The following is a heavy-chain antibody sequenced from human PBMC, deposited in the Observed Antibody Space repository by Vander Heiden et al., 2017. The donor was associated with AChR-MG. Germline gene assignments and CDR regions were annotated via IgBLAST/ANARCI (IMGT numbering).Heavy chain of an antibody. J-gene: IGHJ4*02. CDR1: GGTFTSYA. Sequence: QLQLVQSGAEVKKPGSSVKASCKASGGTFTSYAISWVRQAPGQGLEGMGGIITIFGTANYAQKFQGRVTITADESTSTAYMELSSLRSEDTAVYYCASSDGSSTSCPPGTDYWGQGTLVTVSS. CDR3: ASSDGSSTSCPPGTDY. V-gene: IGHV1-69*01. CDR2: IITIFGTA. D-gene: IGHD2-2*01.